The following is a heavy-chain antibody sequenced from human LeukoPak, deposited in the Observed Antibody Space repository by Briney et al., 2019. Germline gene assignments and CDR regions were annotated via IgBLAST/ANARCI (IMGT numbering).Heavy chain of an antibody. D-gene: IGHD3-10*01. Sequence: GRSLRLSCAATGFTFSSYSMNWVRQAPGKGLEWVSYISSSSSTIYYADSVKGRFTISRDNAKNSLYLQMNSLRDEDTAVYYCARVRVRGVIIMDYWGQGTLVTVSS. CDR3: ARVRVRGVIIMDY. J-gene: IGHJ4*02. CDR2: ISSSSSTI. V-gene: IGHV3-48*02. CDR1: GFTFSSYS.